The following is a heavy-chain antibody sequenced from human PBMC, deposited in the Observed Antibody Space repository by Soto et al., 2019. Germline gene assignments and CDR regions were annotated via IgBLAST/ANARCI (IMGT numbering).Heavy chain of an antibody. D-gene: IGHD4-17*01. CDR1: GGTFSSYA. CDR2: IIPIFGTA. V-gene: IGHV1-69*13. Sequence: ASVKVSCKASGGTFSSYAISWVRQAPGQGLEWMGGIIPIFGTANYAQKFQGRVTITADESTSTAYMELSSLRSEDTAVYYCARVLGPDYGDYGGDYWGQGTLVTVSS. J-gene: IGHJ4*02. CDR3: ARVLGPDYGDYGGDY.